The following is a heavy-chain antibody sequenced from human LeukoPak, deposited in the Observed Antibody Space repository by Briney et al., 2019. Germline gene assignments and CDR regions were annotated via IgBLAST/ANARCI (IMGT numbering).Heavy chain of an antibody. J-gene: IGHJ4*02. V-gene: IGHV3-21*01. CDR3: ARDVASSTVGGTLDY. CDR1: GFTFSSYS. CDR2: ISSSSSYI. Sequence: GGSLRLSCAASGFTFSSYSMNWVRQAPGKGLEWVSSISSSSSYIYYADSVKGRFTISRDNAKNSLYLQMNSLRAEDTAVYYCARDVASSTVGGTLDYWGQGTLVTVSS. D-gene: IGHD1-14*01.